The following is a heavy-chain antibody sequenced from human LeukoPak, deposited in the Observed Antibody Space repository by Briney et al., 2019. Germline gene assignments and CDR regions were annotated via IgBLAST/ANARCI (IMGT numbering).Heavy chain of an antibody. CDR1: GFTFATNW. CDR3: ARGAHGSGFDI. Sequence: GESLKISCQTSGFTFATNWIGWVRQMPGKGLDCLGVIYPGDSDTRYSPSFQGQVTISADKSISTAYLLWSSLKASDTAIYYCARGAHGSGFDIWGQGTMVTVSS. D-gene: IGHD1-26*01. CDR2: IYPGDSDT. J-gene: IGHJ3*02. V-gene: IGHV5-51*01.